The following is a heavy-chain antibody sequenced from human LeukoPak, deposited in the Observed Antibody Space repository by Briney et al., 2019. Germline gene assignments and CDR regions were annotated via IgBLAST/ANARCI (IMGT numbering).Heavy chain of an antibody. Sequence: PGRSLRLSCAASGFTFSSYGTHWVRQAPGKGLEWVAVIWYDGSNKYYADSVKGRFTISRDNSKNTLYLQMNSLRAEDTAVYYCARAHYDYVWGSPDYWGQGTLVTVSS. V-gene: IGHV3-33*01. CDR3: ARAHYDYVWGSPDY. CDR1: GFTFSSYG. D-gene: IGHD3-16*01. CDR2: IWYDGSNK. J-gene: IGHJ4*02.